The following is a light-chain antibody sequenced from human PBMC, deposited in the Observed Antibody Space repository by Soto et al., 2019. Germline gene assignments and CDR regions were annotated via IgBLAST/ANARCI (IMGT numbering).Light chain of an antibody. CDR2: DVS. J-gene: IGLJ2*01. CDR1: SSDVGGYNY. CDR3: SSYTSSSTLL. V-gene: IGLV2-14*03. Sequence: QSALTQPASVSGSPGQSITISCTGTSSDVGGYNYVSWYQQYPGKAPKLMIYDVSNRPSGVSNRFSGSKSGNTASLTISGLQADDEADYYCSSYTSSSTLLFGGGTKLTVL.